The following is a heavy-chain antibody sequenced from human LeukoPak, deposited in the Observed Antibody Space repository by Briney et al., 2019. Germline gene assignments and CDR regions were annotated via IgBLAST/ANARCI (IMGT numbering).Heavy chain of an antibody. Sequence: GGSLRLSCAASGFTVSSNYMSWVRQAPGKGLEWVSVIYSGGSTYYADSVKGRFTISRDNAKNSLYLQMNSLRAEDTAVYYCARDSSTLTDYWGQGTLVTVSS. CDR3: ARDSSTLTDY. J-gene: IGHJ4*02. D-gene: IGHD6-13*01. CDR2: IYSGGST. V-gene: IGHV3-66*01. CDR1: GFTVSSNY.